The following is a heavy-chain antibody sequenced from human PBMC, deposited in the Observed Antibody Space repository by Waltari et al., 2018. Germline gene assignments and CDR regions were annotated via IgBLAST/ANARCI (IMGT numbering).Heavy chain of an antibody. CDR2: INPNSGGT. Sequence: QVQLVQSGAEVKKPGASVKVSCKASGYTFTGYYMHWVRQAPGQGLEWMGWINPNSGGTNYAQKFQGRVTMTRDTSISTAYMELSRLRSDDTAVYYCARGGDLRYFDWLPPLDYWGQGTLVTVSS. CDR3: ARGGDLRYFDWLPPLDY. CDR1: GYTFTGYY. V-gene: IGHV1-2*02. D-gene: IGHD3-9*01. J-gene: IGHJ4*02.